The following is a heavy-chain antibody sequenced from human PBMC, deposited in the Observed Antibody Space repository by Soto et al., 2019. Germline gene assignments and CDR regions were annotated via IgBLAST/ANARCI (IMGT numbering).Heavy chain of an antibody. Sequence: SETLSLTCTVSGGSISSYYWSWIRQPPGKGLEWIGYIYYSGSTNYNPSLKSRVTISVDTSKNQFSLKLSSVTAADTAVYYCARAFYDSSGYRDAFDIWGQRTTVTVSS. V-gene: IGHV4-59*12. D-gene: IGHD3-22*01. CDR1: GGSISSYY. J-gene: IGHJ3*02. CDR2: IYYSGST. CDR3: ARAFYDSSGYRDAFDI.